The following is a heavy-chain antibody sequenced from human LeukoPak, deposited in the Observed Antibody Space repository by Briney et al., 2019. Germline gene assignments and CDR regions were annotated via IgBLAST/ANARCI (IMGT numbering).Heavy chain of an antibody. Sequence: ASVNVSCKASGYTFTSYDFNWVRQATGQRPEWMGWMSPNSGDTGYAQKFQDRVTMTRNTSISTAYMELSSLRSEDTAVYYCATDLLTGAYYYDSSGYPVHAFDIWGQGTMVTVSS. CDR3: ATDLLTGAYYYDSSGYPVHAFDI. CDR1: GYTFTSYD. CDR2: MSPNSGDT. D-gene: IGHD3-22*01. V-gene: IGHV1-8*01. J-gene: IGHJ3*02.